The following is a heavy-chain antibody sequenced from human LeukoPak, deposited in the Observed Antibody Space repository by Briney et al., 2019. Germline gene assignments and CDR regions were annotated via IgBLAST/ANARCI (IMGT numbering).Heavy chain of an antibody. Sequence: ASVKVSCKASGYTFSSYDINWVRQATGQGLEWVGWMTPSSGHTGYAQKFQGRVTLTRDTSTSTAYMELNSLRSDDTAVHYCARNDYGSGIFYDWVQGTLVTVSS. D-gene: IGHD3-10*01. CDR3: ARNDYGSGIFYD. CDR1: GYTFSSYD. J-gene: IGHJ4*02. CDR2: MTPSSGHT. V-gene: IGHV1-8*01.